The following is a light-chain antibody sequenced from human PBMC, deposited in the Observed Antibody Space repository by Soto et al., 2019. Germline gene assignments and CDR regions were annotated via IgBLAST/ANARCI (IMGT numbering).Light chain of an antibody. CDR2: DAS. J-gene: IGKJ1*01. CDR3: QQRSKRWT. V-gene: IGKV3-11*01. CDR1: QSVSDY. Sequence: ENMLNHSLATLSLSKMEGANIYCSSSQSVSDYLAWYQQKPGQAPRLLIYDASNRATGIPARFSGSGSGTDFTLTISSLEPEDFAVYYCQQRSKRWTFGQGTKVDVK.